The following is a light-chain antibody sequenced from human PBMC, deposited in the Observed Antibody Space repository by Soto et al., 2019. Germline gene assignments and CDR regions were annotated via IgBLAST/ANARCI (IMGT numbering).Light chain of an antibody. J-gene: IGLJ2*01. Sequence: QSALTQPASVSGSPGQSITISCTGTTRDVGGFNYVSWFQKHPGKAPKLTIYEVSGRPSGVSNRFSGSKSGNTASLTISGLQAEDEADYYCSSYASNRDVLFGGGTQLTVL. CDR2: EVS. V-gene: IGLV2-14*01. CDR1: TRDVGGFNY. CDR3: SSYASNRDVL.